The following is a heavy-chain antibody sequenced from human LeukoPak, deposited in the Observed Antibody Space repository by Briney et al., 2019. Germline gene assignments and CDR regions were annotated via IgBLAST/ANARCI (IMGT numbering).Heavy chain of an antibody. Sequence: ASVKVSCKASGYTFSSYGISWVRQAPGQGLEWMGWISAYNGNTNYAQKLQGRVTMTTDTSTSTVYMELRSLRSDDTAIYYCARDRSSSDYWGQGTLVTVSS. CDR3: ARDRSSSDY. CDR2: ISAYNGNT. J-gene: IGHJ4*02. CDR1: GYTFSSYG. V-gene: IGHV1-18*01. D-gene: IGHD6-6*01.